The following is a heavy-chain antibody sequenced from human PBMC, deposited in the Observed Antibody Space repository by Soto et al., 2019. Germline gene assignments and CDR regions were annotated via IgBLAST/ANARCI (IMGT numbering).Heavy chain of an antibody. CDR1: GYSFTSYC. D-gene: IGHD2-2*01. J-gene: IGHJ4*02. CDR2: IYPGDSDT. CDR3: ASHYCSSTSCYFVH. Sequence: GESLNISCKGSGYSFTSYCIGWVRQMPGKGLEWMGIIYPGDSDTRYSPSFQGQVTISADKSISTAYLQWSSLKASDTAMYYCASHYCSSTSCYFVHWGQGTLVTVSS. V-gene: IGHV5-51*01.